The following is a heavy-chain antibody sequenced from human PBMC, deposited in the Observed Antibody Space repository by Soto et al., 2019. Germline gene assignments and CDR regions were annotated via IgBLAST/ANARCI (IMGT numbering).Heavy chain of an antibody. CDR3: TTNTMY. Sequence: EVQLVESGGGLVKPGGSLRLSCAASGFTFNDAWMNWVRQTPGTGLEWVGRVKSKTDGGTPDYAAPVKGRFSISGDDSKNTVYLPMNGLKTEDTAVYYCTTNTMYWGQGTLVTVSS. CDR1: GFTFNDAW. V-gene: IGHV3-15*07. J-gene: IGHJ4*02. CDR2: VKSKTDGGTP. D-gene: IGHD1-1*01.